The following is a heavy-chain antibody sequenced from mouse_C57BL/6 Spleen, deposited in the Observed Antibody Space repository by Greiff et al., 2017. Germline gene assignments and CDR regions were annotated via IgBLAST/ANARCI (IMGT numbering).Heavy chain of an antibody. J-gene: IGHJ2*01. CDR1: GFSLTSYG. CDR3: ARYDGFFDD. Sequence: QVQLQQSGPGLVQPSQSLSITCTVSGFSLTSYGVHWVRQSPGKGLEWLGVIWSGGSTDYNAAFISRLSISKDNSKSQVFFKMNSLQADDTAIYYCARYDGFFDDWGQGTTLTVSS. V-gene: IGHV2-2*01. D-gene: IGHD2-2*01. CDR2: IWSGGST.